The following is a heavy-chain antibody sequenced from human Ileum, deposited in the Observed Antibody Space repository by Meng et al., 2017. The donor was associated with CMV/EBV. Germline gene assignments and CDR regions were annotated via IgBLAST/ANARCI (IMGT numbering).Heavy chain of an antibody. CDR2: ISSSSYI. V-gene: IGHV3-21*01. CDR1: GFTCSSYS. D-gene: IGHD3-10*01. Sequence: EVQLVESGGGLVKPGGSLRLSCAASGFTCSSYSMNWVRQSPGKVLELVSSISSSSYIYYADSVKGRFTISRENAKNSLYLQMNSLRAEDTAVYYCARDLRFGELLPRYWGQGTLVTVSS. CDR3: ARDLRFGELLPRY. J-gene: IGHJ4*02.